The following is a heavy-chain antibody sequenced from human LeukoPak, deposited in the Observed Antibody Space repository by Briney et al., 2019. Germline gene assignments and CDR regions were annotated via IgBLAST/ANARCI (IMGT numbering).Heavy chain of an antibody. D-gene: IGHD3-3*01. V-gene: IGHV1-8*01. CDR1: GYTFTSYD. J-gene: IGHJ4*02. CDR3: ARVSTYFGVVTDFDY. CDR2: MNPNSGNT. Sequence: ASVKVSCKASGYTFTSYDINWVRQATGQGLVWMGWMNPNSGNTGYAQKFQGRVTMTRNTSISTAYMELSSLRSEDTAVYYCARVSTYFGVVTDFDYWGQGTLVTVSS.